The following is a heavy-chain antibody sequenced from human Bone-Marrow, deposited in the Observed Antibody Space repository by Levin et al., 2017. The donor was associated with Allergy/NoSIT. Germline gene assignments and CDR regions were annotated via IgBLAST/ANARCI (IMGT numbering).Heavy chain of an antibody. CDR2: IPFDGNDK. Sequence: PGGSLRLSCAASGFTFSRFGMHWVRQAPGKGLEWLASIPFDGNDKYYAESVKGRFTISGDNSKNTVSLHMDSLRDEDTAVYYCARAVTPREEYSVYDYDAFDIWGQGTMVTVS. CDR3: ARAVTPREEYSVYDYDAFDI. V-gene: IGHV3-30*02. D-gene: IGHD5/OR15-5a*01. J-gene: IGHJ3*02. CDR1: GFTFSRFG.